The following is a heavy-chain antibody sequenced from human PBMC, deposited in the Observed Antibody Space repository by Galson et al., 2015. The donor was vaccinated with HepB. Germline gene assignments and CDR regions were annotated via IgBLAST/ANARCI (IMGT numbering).Heavy chain of an antibody. D-gene: IGHD3-22*01. Sequence: SLRLSCAASGFSFSNAWMSWVRQAPGKGLEWVGRVKSKTDGGTTDYAAPVKDRFTISRDDSKNNVYLQMSSLKTEDTAIYYCSAGRGSGYYNLFDYWGQGTLVTVSS. CDR2: VKSKTDGGTT. CDR1: GFSFSNAW. CDR3: SAGRGSGYYNLFDY. V-gene: IGHV3-15*01. J-gene: IGHJ4*02.